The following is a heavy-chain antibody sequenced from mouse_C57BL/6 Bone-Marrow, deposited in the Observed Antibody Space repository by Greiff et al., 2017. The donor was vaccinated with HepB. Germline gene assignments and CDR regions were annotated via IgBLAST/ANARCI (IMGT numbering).Heavy chain of an antibody. Sequence: EVQRVESGGGLVKPGGSLKLSCAASGFTFSSYTMSWVRQTPEKRLEWVATISGGGGNTYYPDSVKGRFTISRDNAKNTLYLQMSSLRSEDTALYYCARHQGDGFSFAYWGQGTLVTVSA. CDR1: GFTFSSYT. CDR2: ISGGGGNT. J-gene: IGHJ3*01. V-gene: IGHV5-9*01. CDR3: ARHQGDGFSFAY. D-gene: IGHD2-3*01.